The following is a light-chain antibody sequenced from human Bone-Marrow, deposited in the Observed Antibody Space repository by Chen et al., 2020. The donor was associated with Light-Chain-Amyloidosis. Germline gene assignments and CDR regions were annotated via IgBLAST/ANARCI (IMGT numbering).Light chain of an antibody. J-gene: IGKJ4*01. CDR3: QQAYTFDS. V-gene: IGKV1-12*02. Sequence: DIQMTQSPSFVSASVGDRVSITCRASQGISTWLAWYQLEPGKAPKLLIDAASNLQNGVPSRFSGSGSGADFTLAISALQPEDFATYCCQQAYTFDSFGGGTKVEIK. CDR1: QGISTW. CDR2: AAS.